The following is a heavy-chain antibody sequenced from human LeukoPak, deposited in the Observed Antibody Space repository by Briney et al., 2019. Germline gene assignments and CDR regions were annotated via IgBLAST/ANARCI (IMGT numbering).Heavy chain of an antibody. CDR3: AKLPGSYYYGSGKSGPDY. CDR1: GFTFSSYG. J-gene: IGHJ4*02. Sequence: PGGSLRLSCAASGFTFSSYGMSWVRQAPGKGLEWVSAISGSGGSTYYADSVKGRFTISRDNSKNTLYLQMNSLRAEDTAVYYCAKLPGSYYYGSGKSGPDYWGQGTLVTVSS. D-gene: IGHD3-10*01. V-gene: IGHV3-23*01. CDR2: ISGSGGST.